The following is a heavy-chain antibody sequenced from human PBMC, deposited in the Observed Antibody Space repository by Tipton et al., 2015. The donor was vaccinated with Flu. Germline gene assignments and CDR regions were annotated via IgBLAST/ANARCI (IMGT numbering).Heavy chain of an antibody. D-gene: IGHD4-23*01. Sequence: VQLVQSGGALVQPGGSLRLSCAASGFTFRSYEMNWVRQAPGRGLQWVSYISGSGSSTYYADSVKGRFTISRDNAQNLLYLQMNSLRVEDTAVYYCARESTVEKIDYRGQGTLVTVSS. J-gene: IGHJ4*02. V-gene: IGHV3-48*03. CDR1: GFTFRSYE. CDR2: ISGSGSST. CDR3: ARESTVEKIDY.